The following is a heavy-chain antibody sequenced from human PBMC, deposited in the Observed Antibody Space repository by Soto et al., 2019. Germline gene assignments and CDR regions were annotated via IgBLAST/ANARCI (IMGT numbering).Heavy chain of an antibody. Sequence: QVQLVQSGAEVKKPGASVKVSCKASGGTFSSYSINWVRQAPGQGLEWMGEIIPIFGTANYAQKFQGSVTITDDESTRTAYMELSSLKAEDFALYYCARDGGRYCGGSAYLGEATVVTVCS. J-gene: IGHJ4*02. D-gene: IGHD1-26*01. CDR2: IIPIFGTA. CDR3: ARDGGRYCGGSAY. V-gene: IGHV1-69*01. CDR1: GGTFSSYS.